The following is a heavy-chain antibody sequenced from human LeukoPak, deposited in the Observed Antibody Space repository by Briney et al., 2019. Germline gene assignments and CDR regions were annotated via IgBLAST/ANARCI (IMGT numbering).Heavy chain of an antibody. CDR3: ARRHTLRITMIREYYFDY. J-gene: IGHJ4*02. D-gene: IGHD3-22*01. CDR1: GGTFSSYA. Sequence: SVKVSCKASGGTFSSYAISWVRQAPGQGLEWMGGIIPIFGTANYAQKFQGRVTITTDESTSTAYMELSSLRSEDTAVYYCARRHTLRITMIREYYFDYWGQGTLVTVSS. CDR2: IIPIFGTA. V-gene: IGHV1-69*05.